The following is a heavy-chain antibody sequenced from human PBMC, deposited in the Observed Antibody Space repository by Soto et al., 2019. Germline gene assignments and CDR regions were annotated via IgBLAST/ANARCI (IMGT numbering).Heavy chain of an antibody. CDR2: VYYSGST. D-gene: IGHD3-3*01. CDR3: ARETIFGVVIDC. Sequence: SETLSLTCTVSGGSVSSGNYYWSWIRQPPGKRLEWIGYVYYSGSTNYTPSLKGRVTISVDTSKNQFSLKLNSVTAADTAVYYCARETIFGVVIDCWGQGTLVSVSS. V-gene: IGHV4-61*01. J-gene: IGHJ4*02. CDR1: GGSVSSGNYY.